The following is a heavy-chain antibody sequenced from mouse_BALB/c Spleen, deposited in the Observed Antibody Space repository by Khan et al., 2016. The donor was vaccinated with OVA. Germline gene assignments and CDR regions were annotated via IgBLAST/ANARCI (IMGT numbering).Heavy chain of an antibody. V-gene: IGHV1S41*01. Sequence: DLVKPGASVKLSCKASGYTFTSYWINWIKQRPGQGLEWIGRIAPGSGSIYYNEMFKDKATLTVDTSSSTAYIQLNSLSSEDSAVYFCARAFGDKVPLDYWGQGTTLTVSS. CDR3: ARAFGDKVPLDY. J-gene: IGHJ2*01. CDR1: GYTFTSYW. CDR2: IAPGSGSI. D-gene: IGHD2-13*01.